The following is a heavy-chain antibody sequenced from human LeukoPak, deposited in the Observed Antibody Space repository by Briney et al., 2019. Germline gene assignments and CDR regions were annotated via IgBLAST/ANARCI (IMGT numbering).Heavy chain of an antibody. J-gene: IGHJ6*02. D-gene: IGHD6-13*01. Sequence: VASVKVSCKVSGYTLTELSIHRVRQAPGKGLEWMGGFDPEDGETICAQKFQGRVTMTEDTSTDTAYMELSSLRSEDTAVYYCATASRPGIAAAGTLAPYYYGMDVWGQGTTVTVSS. CDR1: GYTLTELS. CDR2: FDPEDGET. V-gene: IGHV1-24*01. CDR3: ATASRPGIAAAGTLAPYYYGMDV.